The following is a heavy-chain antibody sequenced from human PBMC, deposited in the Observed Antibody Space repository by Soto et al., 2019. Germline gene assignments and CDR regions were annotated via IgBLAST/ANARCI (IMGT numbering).Heavy chain of an antibody. CDR2: IYYSGST. D-gene: IGHD6-13*01. Sequence: SETLSLTCTVSGGSISSYYWSWIRQPPGKGLEWIGYIYYSGSTNYNPSLKSRVTISVDTSKNQFSLKLSSVTAADTAVYYCARFNSAGPGYSSSWPGRPGYYGMDVWGQGTTVTVSS. CDR3: ARFNSAGPGYSSSWPGRPGYYGMDV. V-gene: IGHV4-59*01. CDR1: GGSISSYY. J-gene: IGHJ6*02.